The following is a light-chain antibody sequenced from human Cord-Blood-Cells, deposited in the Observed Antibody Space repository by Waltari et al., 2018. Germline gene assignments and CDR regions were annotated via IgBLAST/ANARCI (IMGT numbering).Light chain of an antibody. CDR2: AAS. Sequence: AIRITQSPSSLSASTGDRVTITCRASQGISSYLAWYQQKPGKAPKLLIYAASTVQSGVPSRFSGSGSGTDFTLTSSCLQSEDFATYYCQQYYSYPRTFGQGTKVEIK. V-gene: IGKV1-8*01. J-gene: IGKJ1*01. CDR3: QQYYSYPRT. CDR1: QGISSY.